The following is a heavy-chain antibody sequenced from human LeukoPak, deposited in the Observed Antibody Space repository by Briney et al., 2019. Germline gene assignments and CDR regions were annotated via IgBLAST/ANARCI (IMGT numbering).Heavy chain of an antibody. Sequence: GGSLILSCSASGFIFTNYFMSWVRQAPGKGLEWVASLKHDGSEKYYVDSVRGRFTISRDNTMNSLYLQMSSLRAEDTAVYYCATDRGWRTSGYYLYYFEYWGQGTLVTFSS. CDR1: GFIFTNYF. CDR3: ATDRGWRTSGYYLYYFEY. V-gene: IGHV3-7*01. D-gene: IGHD3-3*01. CDR2: LKHDGSEK. J-gene: IGHJ4*02.